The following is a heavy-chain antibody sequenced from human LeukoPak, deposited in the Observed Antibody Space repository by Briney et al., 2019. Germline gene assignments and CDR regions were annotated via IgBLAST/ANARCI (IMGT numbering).Heavy chain of an antibody. D-gene: IGHD3-22*01. CDR2: IYTSGST. Sequence: PSETLSLTCTVSGGSISSYYWSWIRQPAGKGLEWIGRIYTSGSTNYNPSLKSRVTMSVDTSKNQFSLKLSSVTAADTAAYYCARSDSSGYYYLFDYWGQGTLVTVSS. V-gene: IGHV4-4*07. CDR1: GGSISSYY. J-gene: IGHJ4*02. CDR3: ARSDSSGYYYLFDY.